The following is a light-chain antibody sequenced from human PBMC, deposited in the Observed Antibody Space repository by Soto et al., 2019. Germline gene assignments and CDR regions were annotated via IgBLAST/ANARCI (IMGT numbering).Light chain of an antibody. CDR3: CSYAGSSTLI. J-gene: IGLJ1*01. Sequence: QSVLTQPASVSGSPGQSITISCTGTSSDVGSYNLVSWCQQHPGKAPKLMIYEVSKRPSGVSNRFSGSKSGNTASLTISGLQAEDEADYYCCSYAGSSTLIFGTGTKLTVL. V-gene: IGLV2-23*02. CDR1: SSDVGSYNL. CDR2: EVS.